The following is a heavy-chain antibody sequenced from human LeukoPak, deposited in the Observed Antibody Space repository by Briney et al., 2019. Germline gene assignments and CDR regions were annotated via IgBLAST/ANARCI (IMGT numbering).Heavy chain of an antibody. CDR1: GGSFSGYY. Sequence: SETLSLTCAVYGGSFSGYYWSWIRQPPGKGLEWIGEINHSGSTNYSPSLKSRVTISADTSKNQFSLKLSSVTAADTAVYYCARQPPSMAPWFDPWGQGTLVTVSS. D-gene: IGHD2/OR15-2a*01. J-gene: IGHJ5*02. CDR2: INHSGST. CDR3: ARQPPSMAPWFDP. V-gene: IGHV4-34*01.